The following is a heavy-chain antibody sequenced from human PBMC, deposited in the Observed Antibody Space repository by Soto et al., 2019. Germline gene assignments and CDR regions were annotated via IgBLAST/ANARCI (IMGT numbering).Heavy chain of an antibody. Sequence: SETLSLTCTVSGGSIGTYFWSWIRQPPGKGLEWIGYIYYSGSSNYNPSLKSRVTISVDSSKNQISLKLTSATATDTAVYYCARGVVLYRSSIDYYYMDVWGKGTTVTVSS. CDR3: ARGVVLYRSSIDYYYMDV. CDR2: IYYSGSS. J-gene: IGHJ6*03. V-gene: IGHV4-59*01. CDR1: GGSIGTYF. D-gene: IGHD6-6*01.